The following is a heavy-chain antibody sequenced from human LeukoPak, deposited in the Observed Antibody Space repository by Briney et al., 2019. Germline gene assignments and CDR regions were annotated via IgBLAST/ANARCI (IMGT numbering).Heavy chain of an antibody. Sequence: LRLSCAASGFAFDDYAMHWVRQAPGKGLEWIGYIYYSGSTYYNPSLKSRVTISVDTSKNQFSLKLSSVTAADTAVYYCARDRSPYSSGRGGNWGQGTLVTVSS. D-gene: IGHD6-19*01. J-gene: IGHJ4*02. V-gene: IGHV4-31*02. CDR2: IYYSGST. CDR3: ARDRSPYSSGRGGN. CDR1: GFAFDDYA.